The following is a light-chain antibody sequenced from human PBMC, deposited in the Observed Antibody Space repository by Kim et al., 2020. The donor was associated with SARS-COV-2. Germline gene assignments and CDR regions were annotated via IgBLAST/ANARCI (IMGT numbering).Light chain of an antibody. V-gene: IGKV1-39*01. Sequence: DIQMTQSPSSLSASVGDRVTITCRASQSISSYLNWYQQRPGKAPNLLIYAASSLQSGAPSRFSGSGSETDFTLTISSLQPEDFAIYYCQQSYSNPLTFGGGTKVEIK. J-gene: IGKJ4*01. CDR1: QSISSY. CDR3: QQSYSNPLT. CDR2: AAS.